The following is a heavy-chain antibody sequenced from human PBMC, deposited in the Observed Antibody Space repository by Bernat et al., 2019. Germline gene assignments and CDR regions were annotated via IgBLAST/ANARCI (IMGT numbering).Heavy chain of an antibody. CDR2: INSDGSST. J-gene: IGHJ1*01. Sequence: EVQLVESGGGLVQPGGSLRLSCAASGFTFSNYWMHWVRQAPGKGLVWVSRINSDGSSTSYADSEKSRFNISRDNSKTTLYLHMNSLRAEDTAVYYCARTMEPWGQGTLVIVSS. D-gene: IGHD4/OR15-4a*01. CDR1: GFTFSNYW. V-gene: IGHV3-74*01. CDR3: ARTMEP.